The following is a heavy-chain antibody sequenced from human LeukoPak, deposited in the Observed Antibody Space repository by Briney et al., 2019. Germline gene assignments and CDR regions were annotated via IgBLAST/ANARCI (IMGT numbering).Heavy chain of an antibody. Sequence: LETLSLTRTVSLGSISSYFWSWIRQPPGKGLEWIGYIYYSGSTNYNPSLKSRVTISVDTSKSQLSLKQSSVTAADTAVYYCARHDYGDPAYFYYWGEGALVTHSS. J-gene: IGHJ4*02. D-gene: IGHD4-17*01. CDR3: ARHDYGDPAYFYY. V-gene: IGHV4-59*08. CDR1: LGSISSYF. CDR2: IYYSGST.